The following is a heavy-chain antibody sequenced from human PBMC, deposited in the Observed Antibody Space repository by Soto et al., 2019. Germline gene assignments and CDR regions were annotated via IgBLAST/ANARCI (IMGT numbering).Heavy chain of an antibody. CDR3: ARHPERIAEIGWFDP. V-gene: IGHV3-48*01. CDR1: GFTFSSYS. Sequence: EVQLVESGGGLVQPGGSLRLSCAASGFTFSSYSMNWVRQAPGKGLEWVSYISSSSNTIYYADPVKGRFTISRDNAKNSLYLQMNSLRAEDTAVYYCARHPERIAEIGWFDPWGQGTLVTVSS. J-gene: IGHJ5*02. CDR2: ISSSSNTI. D-gene: IGHD6-13*01.